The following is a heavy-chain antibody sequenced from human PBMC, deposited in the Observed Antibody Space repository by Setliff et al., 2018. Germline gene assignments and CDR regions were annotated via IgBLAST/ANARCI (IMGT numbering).Heavy chain of an antibody. J-gene: IGHJ6*03. D-gene: IGHD6-13*01. CDR3: ARFEAAGNWYYYYMDV. V-gene: IGHV4-34*01. CDR1: GGSFSGYY. Sequence: SETLSFTCAVYGGSFSGYYWSWIRQPPGKGLEWIGEINHSGSTNYNPSLKSRVTISVDTSKNHFFLKLRSVTAADTAVYYCARFEAAGNWYYYYMDVWGKGTTVTVSS. CDR2: INHSGST.